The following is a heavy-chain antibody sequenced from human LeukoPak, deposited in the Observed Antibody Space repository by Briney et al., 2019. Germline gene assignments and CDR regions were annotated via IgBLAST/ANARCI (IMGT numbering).Heavy chain of an antibody. V-gene: IGHV3-30*02. CDR2: IQSDGSRT. J-gene: IGHJ4*02. CDR3: ARDDGSDGDFLRGVY. D-gene: IGHD4-17*01. Sequence: GGSLRLSCATSGFTFNYYGMHWVRQAPGRGPEWVAAIQSDGSRTYYKDSLKGRFAISRDSSRNSVYLQMDNLSVEDTALYYCARDDGSDGDFLRGVYWGRGILVTVSS. CDR1: GFTFNYYG.